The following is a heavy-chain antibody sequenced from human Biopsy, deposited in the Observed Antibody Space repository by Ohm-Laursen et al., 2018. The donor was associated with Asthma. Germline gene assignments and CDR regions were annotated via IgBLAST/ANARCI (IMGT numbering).Heavy chain of an antibody. D-gene: IGHD1-26*01. CDR3: AKEVFPGWELRRGPDS. J-gene: IGHJ4*02. CDR1: GFSFSNYG. V-gene: IGHV3-30*18. Sequence: SLRLSCTASGFSFSNYGMHWVRQSPGKGLDWVAVISFDGTNRNYTDSVKGRFTISRDNSRNTLHLEMNSLRAEDTAVYFCAKEVFPGWELRRGPDSWGQGTLVTVSS. CDR2: ISFDGTNR.